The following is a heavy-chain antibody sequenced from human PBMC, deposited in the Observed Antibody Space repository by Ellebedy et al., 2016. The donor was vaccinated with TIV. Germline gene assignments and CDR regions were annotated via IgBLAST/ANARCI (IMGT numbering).Heavy chain of an antibody. J-gene: IGHJ4*02. CDR3: ARHVQNSRWYYFDY. Sequence: GESLKISCEGSGYSFTNYWIGWVRQTPGKGLEWMGITYPIDSDTRYSPSFQGQVTISADKSLSTAYLQWSSLKASDTAIYYCARHVQNSRWYYFDYWGQGTLVTVSS. CDR2: TYPIDSDT. CDR1: GYSFTNYW. V-gene: IGHV5-51*01. D-gene: IGHD2-15*01.